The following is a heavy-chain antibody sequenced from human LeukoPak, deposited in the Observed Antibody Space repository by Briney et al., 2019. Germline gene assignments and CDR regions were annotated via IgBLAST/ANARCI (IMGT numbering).Heavy chain of an antibody. J-gene: IGHJ4*02. CDR2: TYYSGTT. CDR1: GDSISRICYY. CDR3: AREPPTQGYYFAY. Sequence: PSETLSLTCTVSGDSISRICYYWGWIRQPPGKGLEGIGRTYYSGTTHYNPSPKRRVTISVHTSKNQFSLRLNSFTASYTAMYYCAREPPTQGYYFAYWGQGTLVTVSS. V-gene: IGHV4-39*07.